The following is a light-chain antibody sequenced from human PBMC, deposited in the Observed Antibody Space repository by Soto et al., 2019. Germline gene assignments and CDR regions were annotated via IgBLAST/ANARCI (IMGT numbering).Light chain of an antibody. CDR1: SSDVGIYNF. V-gene: IGLV2-14*01. CDR2: EVS. J-gene: IGLJ3*02. Sequence: QSALTQPASVSGSPGQSITISCTGTSSDVGIYNFVSWYQHHPGKAPKLMIYEVSNRPSGVSNRFSGSKSGNTASLTISGLQAEDEADYYCSSYSSSSWVFGGGTQLTVL. CDR3: SSYSSSSWV.